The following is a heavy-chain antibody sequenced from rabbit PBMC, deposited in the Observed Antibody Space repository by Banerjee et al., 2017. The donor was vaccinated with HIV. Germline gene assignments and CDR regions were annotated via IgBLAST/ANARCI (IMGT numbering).Heavy chain of an antibody. CDR3: ARGAIIVAGGLNL. J-gene: IGHJ4*01. D-gene: IGHD4-1*01. V-gene: IGHV1S45*01. CDR1: GFDLSSTYY. CDR2: IYAGSSGST. Sequence: QEQLEESGGGLVKPEGSLTLTCKASGFDLSSTYYMCWVRQAPGKGLEWIACIYAGSSGSTYYASWAKGRFTISKTSSTTVTLQMTSLTAADTATYFCARGAIIVAGGLNLWGPGTLVTVS.